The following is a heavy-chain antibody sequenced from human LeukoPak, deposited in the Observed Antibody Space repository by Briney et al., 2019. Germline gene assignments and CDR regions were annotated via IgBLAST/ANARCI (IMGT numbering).Heavy chain of an antibody. CDR1: GFSFSDYG. D-gene: IGHD4-17*01. CDR2: VSGGGTTT. V-gene: IGHV3-23*01. CDR3: AKRTVTTSGDDY. J-gene: IGHJ4*02. Sequence: GGSLRLSCVASGFSFSDYGMSWFRQAPGKGLERVSSVSGGGTTTYYADSVKGRFTISRDNSKNTLYLQMNSLRVEDAAIYYCAKRTVTTSGDDYWGQGTLVTVSS.